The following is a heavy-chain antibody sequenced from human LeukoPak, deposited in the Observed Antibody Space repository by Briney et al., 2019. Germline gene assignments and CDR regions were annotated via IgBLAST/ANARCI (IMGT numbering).Heavy chain of an antibody. CDR3: ARVGATRWFDP. CDR1: GFTFSNYA. Sequence: GGSLRLSCAASGFTFSNYAMSWVRQAPGKGLEWVANIKQDGSEKYYVDSVKGRFTISRDNAKNSLYLQMNSLRAEDTAVYYCARVGATRWFDPWGQGTLVTVSS. CDR2: IKQDGSEK. J-gene: IGHJ5*02. D-gene: IGHD1-26*01. V-gene: IGHV3-7*01.